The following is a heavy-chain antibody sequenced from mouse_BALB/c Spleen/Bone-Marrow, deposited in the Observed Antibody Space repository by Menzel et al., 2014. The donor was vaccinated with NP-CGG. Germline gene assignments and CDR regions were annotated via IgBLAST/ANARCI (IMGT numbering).Heavy chain of an antibody. CDR1: GYTFTSYW. CDR2: INPSTGYT. CDR3: AREDKGHRYDGPFDY. D-gene: IGHD2-14*01. V-gene: IGHV1-7*01. Sequence: QVQLQQSGAELAKPGASVKMSCKASGYTFTSYWMHWVKQRPGQGLEWIGYINPSTGYTEYNQKFKDKATLTADKSSSTAYMRLSSLTSEDSAVYYCAREDKGHRYDGPFDYWGQGTTLTVSS. J-gene: IGHJ2*01.